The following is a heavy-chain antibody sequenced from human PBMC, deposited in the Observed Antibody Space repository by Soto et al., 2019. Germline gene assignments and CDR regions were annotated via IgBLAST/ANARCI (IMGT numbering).Heavy chain of an antibody. V-gene: IGHV3-21*01. D-gene: IGHD3-3*01. Sequence: PGGSLRLSCAASGFTFSSYSMNWVRQAPGKGLEWVSSISSSSSYIYYADSVKGRFTISRDNAKNSLYLQMNSLRAEDTAVYYCARNRLRTIFGVVTHPLDYLGQGTLVTVSS. CDR3: ARNRLRTIFGVVTHPLDY. J-gene: IGHJ4*02. CDR2: ISSSSSYI. CDR1: GFTFSSYS.